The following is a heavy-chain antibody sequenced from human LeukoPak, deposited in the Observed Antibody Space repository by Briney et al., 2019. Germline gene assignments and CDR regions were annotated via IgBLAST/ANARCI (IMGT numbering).Heavy chain of an antibody. V-gene: IGHV3-23*01. CDR3: AKDRGSSEHFDY. Sequence: GGSLRLSCAASGFTFRDYAMSWVRQAPGKGLEWVSTISGSGSTTYYADLVRGRFTISRDNSKNTLYLQMNSLRAEDTAVYYCAKDRGSSEHFDYWGQGTLVTVSS. D-gene: IGHD1-26*01. J-gene: IGHJ4*02. CDR1: GFTFRDYA. CDR2: ISGSGSTT.